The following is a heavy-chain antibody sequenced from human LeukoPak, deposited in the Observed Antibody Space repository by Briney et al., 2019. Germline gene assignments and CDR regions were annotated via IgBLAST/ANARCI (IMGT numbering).Heavy chain of an antibody. Sequence: GASVKVSCRASGYTFTSYGISWVRQAPGLGLEWMGWISAYNGHTNYAQKLQGRVSMTTDTSTSTAYMELRSLRSDDTAIYYCARDYSNGWYGDFDYWGQGTLVTVSS. J-gene: IGHJ4*02. D-gene: IGHD6-19*01. CDR1: GYTFTSYG. CDR2: ISAYNGHT. V-gene: IGHV1-18*01. CDR3: ARDYSNGWYGDFDY.